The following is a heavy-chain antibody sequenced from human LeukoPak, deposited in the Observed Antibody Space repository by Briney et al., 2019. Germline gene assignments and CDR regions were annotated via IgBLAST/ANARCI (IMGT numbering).Heavy chain of an antibody. CDR1: GFTFSSYS. D-gene: IGHD2-15*01. CDR3: ARVGRLAFDY. Sequence: GGSLRLSCAASGFTFSSYSMNWVRQAPGKGLEWVSYITSSSSTTHYADSVKGRFTISRDNAKNSLYLQMSSLRDEDTAVYYCARVGRLAFDYWGQGTLVTVSS. CDR2: ITSSSSTT. V-gene: IGHV3-48*02. J-gene: IGHJ4*02.